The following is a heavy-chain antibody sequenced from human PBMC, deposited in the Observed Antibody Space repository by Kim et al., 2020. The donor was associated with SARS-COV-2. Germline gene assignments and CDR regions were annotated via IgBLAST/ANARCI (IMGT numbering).Heavy chain of an antibody. CDR1: GFTFSSYS. CDR3: ARGPAYDILTGYYIPYYYGMDV. CDR2: ISSSSSYI. Sequence: GGSLRLSCAASGFTFSSYSMNWVRQAPGKGLEWVSSISSSSSYIYYADSVKGRFTISRDNAKNSLYLQMNSLRAEDTAVYYCARGPAYDILTGYYIPYYYGMDVWGQGTTVTVSS. D-gene: IGHD3-9*01. V-gene: IGHV3-21*01. J-gene: IGHJ6*02.